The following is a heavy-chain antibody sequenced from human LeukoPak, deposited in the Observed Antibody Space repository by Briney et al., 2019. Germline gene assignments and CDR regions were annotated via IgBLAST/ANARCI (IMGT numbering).Heavy chain of an antibody. J-gene: IGHJ6*02. D-gene: IGHD4-17*01. V-gene: IGHV3-48*03. Sequence: GGSLRLSCAASGFTFSSYEMNWVRQAPGKGLEWVSYISSSGSTIYYADSVKGRFTISRDNAKNSLYQQMNSLRAEDTAVYYCARVATVRWGYYYYGMDVWGQGTTVTVSS. CDR2: ISSSGSTI. CDR3: ARVATVRWGYYYYGMDV. CDR1: GFTFSSYE.